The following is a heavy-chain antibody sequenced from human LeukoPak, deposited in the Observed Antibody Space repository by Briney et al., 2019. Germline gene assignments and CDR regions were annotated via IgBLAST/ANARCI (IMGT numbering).Heavy chain of an antibody. J-gene: IGHJ4*02. D-gene: IGHD3-9*01. CDR1: GFTFSSYA. V-gene: IGHV3-23*01. CDR2: ISGSGGST. Sequence: GGSLRLSCAASGFTFSSYAMSWVRQAPGKGLEWVSAISGSGGSTYYADSVKGRFTISRDNSMNTLYLQMNSLRAEDTAVYYCAKAWGYFDWFDYWGQGTLVTVSS. CDR3: AKAWGYFDWFDY.